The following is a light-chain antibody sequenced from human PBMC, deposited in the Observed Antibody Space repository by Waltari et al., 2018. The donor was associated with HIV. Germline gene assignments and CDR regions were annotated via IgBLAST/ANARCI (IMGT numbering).Light chain of an antibody. CDR3: QQYDSGPRGIT. CDR2: EAA. V-gene: IGKV3-15*01. J-gene: IGKJ2*01. Sequence: EIVLTQSPGTLSLSPGERATLSCRASQSVSSSYLAWYQQKPGQAPRLLIYEAATRPTGIPARFSGSGSGTEFTLTISSLQSEDFATYFCQQYDSGPRGITFGQGTMLEIK. CDR1: QSVSSSY.